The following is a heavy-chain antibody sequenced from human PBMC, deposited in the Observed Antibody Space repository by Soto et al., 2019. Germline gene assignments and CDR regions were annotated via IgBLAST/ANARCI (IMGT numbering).Heavy chain of an antibody. CDR2: IYYTGTT. Sequence: SETLSLTCSVSGSPISSYYWGWFRLPPGQGLQWVGYIYYTGTTSYNPSLKGRVTVSLDTSKKQFSLKLRSVTAADTAVYYCAKKPNGFDSWGQGILVTVSS. CDR3: AKKPNGFDS. J-gene: IGHJ5*01. V-gene: IGHV4-59*04. CDR1: GSPISSYY.